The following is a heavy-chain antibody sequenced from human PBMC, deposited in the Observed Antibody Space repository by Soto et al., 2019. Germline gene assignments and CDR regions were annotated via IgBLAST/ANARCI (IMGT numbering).Heavy chain of an antibody. Sequence: EVQLVESGGGLVKPGGSLRLSCVASGFTFSNAWMNWVRQAPGKGLVWVGRIKSKIYGGTTDYAAPVKGRFTISRDDSKNTLYLQMNSLKAEDTAVYYCTWKGADFDYWGQGTLATVSS. D-gene: IGHD1-26*01. V-gene: IGHV3-15*07. CDR3: TWKGADFDY. CDR1: GFTFSNAW. CDR2: IKSKIYGGTT. J-gene: IGHJ4*02.